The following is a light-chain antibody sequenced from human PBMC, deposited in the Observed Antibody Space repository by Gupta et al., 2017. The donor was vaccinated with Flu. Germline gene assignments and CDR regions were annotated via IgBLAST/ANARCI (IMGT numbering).Light chain of an antibody. Sequence: EIVMTQSPATLSVSPGERATLSCRASQSVSSNLAWYQQKPGQAPRLLIYGESTRDTGIPARFSGSGSGTEFTLTISSRQSEDFAVYYCQQYNNWPPLTFGGGTKVEIK. J-gene: IGKJ4*01. V-gene: IGKV3-15*01. CDR2: GES. CDR3: QQYNNWPPLT. CDR1: QSVSSN.